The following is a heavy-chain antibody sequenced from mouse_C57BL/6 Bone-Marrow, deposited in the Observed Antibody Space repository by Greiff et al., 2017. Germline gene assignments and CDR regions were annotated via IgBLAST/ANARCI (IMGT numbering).Heavy chain of an antibody. V-gene: IGHV3-6*01. CDR1: GYSITSGYY. CDR3: ARSYYYGSTLYYARDY. CDR2: ISYDGSN. D-gene: IGHD1-1*01. J-gene: IGHJ4*01. Sequence: VQLQESGPGLVKPSQSLSLTCSVTGYSITSGYYWNWIRQFPGNKLEWMGYISYDGSNNYNPSLKNRISITRDTSKNQFFLKLNSVTTEDTATYYCARSYYYGSTLYYARDYWGQGTSVTVSS.